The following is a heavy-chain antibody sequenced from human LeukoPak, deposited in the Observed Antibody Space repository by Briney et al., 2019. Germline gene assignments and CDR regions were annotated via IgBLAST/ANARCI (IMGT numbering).Heavy chain of an antibody. D-gene: IGHD4-11*01. CDR3: ARVPTVIRKYYFDY. CDR1: GYTFTSYD. V-gene: IGHV1-8*01. Sequence: ASLKASCKDSGYTFTSYDINWGRQATGQGREWMGWMNPNSGNTGYAQKFQGRVTMTRNTSISTAYMELSSLRSEDTAVYYCARVPTVIRKYYFDYWGQGTLVTVSS. J-gene: IGHJ4*02. CDR2: MNPNSGNT.